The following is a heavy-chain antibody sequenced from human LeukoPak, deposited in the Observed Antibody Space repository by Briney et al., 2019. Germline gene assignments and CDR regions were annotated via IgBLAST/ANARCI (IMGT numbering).Heavy chain of an antibody. D-gene: IGHD3-22*01. V-gene: IGHV1-69*13. CDR1: GGTFSSYA. CDR3: AREDRLIGYYDSSGYSL. J-gene: IGHJ4*02. Sequence: SVKVSCKASGGTFSSYAISWVRQAPGQWLEWMGGIIPIFGTANYAQKFQGRVTITADESTSTAYMELSSLRSEDTAVYYCAREDRLIGYYDSSGYSLWGQGTLVTVSS. CDR2: IIPIFGTA.